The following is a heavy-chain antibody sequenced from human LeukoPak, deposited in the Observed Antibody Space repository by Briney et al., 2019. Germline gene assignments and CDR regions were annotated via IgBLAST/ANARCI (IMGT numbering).Heavy chain of an antibody. CDR1: GFTVSSNY. J-gene: IGHJ6*04. V-gene: IGHV3-53*05. D-gene: IGHD3-10*01. CDR2: IYSGGST. CDR3: ASFYGSGNYYGMDV. Sequence: GGSLRLSCAASGFTVSSNYMSWVRQAPGKGLEWVSVIYSGGSTYYADSVKGRFTISRDNSKNTLYLQMNSLRAEDTAVYYCASFYGSGNYYGMDVWGKGTTVTVSS.